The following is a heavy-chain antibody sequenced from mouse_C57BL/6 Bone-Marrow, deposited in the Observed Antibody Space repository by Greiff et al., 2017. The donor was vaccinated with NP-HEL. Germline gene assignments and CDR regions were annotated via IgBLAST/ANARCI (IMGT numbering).Heavy chain of an antibody. Sequence: EVQLVESGGGLVQPGGSMKLSCVASGFTFSNYWMNWVRQSPEKGLEWVAQIRLKSDNYATHYAESVKGRFTISRDDSKSSVYLQMNNLRAEDTGIYYCTAYYKENYWGKGTTLTVSS. J-gene: IGHJ2*01. V-gene: IGHV6-3*01. CDR3: TAYYKENY. CDR1: GFTFSNYW. CDR2: IRLKSDNYAT. D-gene: IGHD2-12*01.